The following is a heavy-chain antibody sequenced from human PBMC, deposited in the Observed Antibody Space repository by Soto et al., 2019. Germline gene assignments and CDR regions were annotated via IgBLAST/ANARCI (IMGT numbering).Heavy chain of an antibody. CDR2: ISAYNGNT. CDR3: ARAYYDFWSGYTAFDY. D-gene: IGHD3-3*01. Sequence: ASVKVSCKASGYTFTSYGISWVRQAPGQGLEWMGWISAYNGNTNYAQKLQGRVTMTTDTSTSTAYMELRSLRSDDTAVYYCARAYYDFWSGYTAFDYWGQGTLVTVSS. V-gene: IGHV1-18*01. CDR1: GYTFTSYG. J-gene: IGHJ4*02.